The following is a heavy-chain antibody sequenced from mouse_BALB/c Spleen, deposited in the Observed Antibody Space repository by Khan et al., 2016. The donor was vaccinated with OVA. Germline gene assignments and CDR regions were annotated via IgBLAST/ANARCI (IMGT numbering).Heavy chain of an antibody. CDR2: ISSGGST. V-gene: IGHV5-6-5*01. Sequence: EVQRVESGGGLVEPGGSLIVSCAASGFTFSNYAMSWVRQTPEKRLEWVASISSGGSTYYPDSVKGRFTFSRDNARNILYLQMSSLRSEDTAMYYCARDYWFVYWGQGTLVTVSA. CDR3: ARDYWFVY. CDR1: GFTFSNYA. J-gene: IGHJ3*01.